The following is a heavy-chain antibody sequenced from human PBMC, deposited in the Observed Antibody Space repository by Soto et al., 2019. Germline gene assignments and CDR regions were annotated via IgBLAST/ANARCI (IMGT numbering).Heavy chain of an antibody. V-gene: IGHV3-30*03. CDR3: VRDSGWPILNFDS. CDR1: GFDFRSYG. J-gene: IGHJ4*02. CDR2: ASYDRSET. Sequence: QVQLVESGGGVVQPGRSLRLACAASGFDFRSYGIHWVRQAPGRGLEWVAAASYDRSETYYADSAKGRFTVSKEISKNTVFLQMNALRHEDTALYFCVRDSGWPILNFDSWGQGTLVTVSS. D-gene: IGHD3-10*01.